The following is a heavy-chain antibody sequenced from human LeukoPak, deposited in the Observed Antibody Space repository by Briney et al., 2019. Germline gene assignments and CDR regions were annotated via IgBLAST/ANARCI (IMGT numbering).Heavy chain of an antibody. D-gene: IGHD1-20*01. CDR1: GGTFSTDA. CDR2: INPNSGGT. V-gene: IGHV1-2*02. J-gene: IGHJ4*02. Sequence: ASVKVSCKASGGTFSTDAISWIRQAPGQGLEWMGWINPNSGGTNYAQKFQGRVTMTRDTSISTAYMELSRLRSDDTAVYYCARVRYNWNDGGFDYWGQGTLVTVSS. CDR3: ARVRYNWNDGGFDY.